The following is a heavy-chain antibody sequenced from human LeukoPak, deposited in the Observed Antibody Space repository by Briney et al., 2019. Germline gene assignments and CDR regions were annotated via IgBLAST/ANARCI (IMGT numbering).Heavy chain of an antibody. V-gene: IGHV7-4-1*02. D-gene: IGHD1-26*01. CDR3: ARDPPRIVGATGLGDY. J-gene: IGHJ4*02. CDR1: GYTFTSYA. Sequence: ASVKVSCKASGYTFTSYAMNWVRQAPGQGLEWMGWINTNTGNPTYAQGFTGRFVFSLDTSVSTPYLQISSLKAEDTAVYYCARDPPRIVGATGLGDYWGQGTLVTVSS. CDR2: INTNTGNP.